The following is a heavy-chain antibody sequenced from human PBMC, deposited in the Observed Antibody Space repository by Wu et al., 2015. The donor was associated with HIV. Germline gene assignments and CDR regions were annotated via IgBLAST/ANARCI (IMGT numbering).Heavy chain of an antibody. D-gene: IGHD6-13*01. CDR1: GYTFNNHG. Sequence: QVQLVQSGAEVKKPGTSVKVSCKTSGYTFNNHGISWVRQAPGQGLEWLGWISAYDGKTNYGRKFEGRLTMTTDTSTRTAYMELRSLRSDDTAEYFCDEINNIVPVGTLSFDLVGPRDNGHRLF. CDR3: DEINNIVPVGTLSFDL. V-gene: IGHV1-18*01. CDR2: ISAYDGKT. J-gene: IGHJ3*01.